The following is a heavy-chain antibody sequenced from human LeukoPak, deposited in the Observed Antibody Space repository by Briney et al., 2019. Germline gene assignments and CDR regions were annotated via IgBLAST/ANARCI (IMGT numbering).Heavy chain of an antibody. CDR3: ARGISGWYGYYFDY. CDR2: IKQDGSEK. CDR1: GFTFSSYW. Sequence: PGGSLRLSCAASGFTFSSYWMSWVRQAPGKGLEWVANIKQDGSEKYYVDSVKGRFTISRDNAKNSLYLQMNSLRAEDTAVYCCARGISGWYGYYFDYWGQGTLVTVSS. J-gene: IGHJ4*02. V-gene: IGHV3-7*01. D-gene: IGHD6-19*01.